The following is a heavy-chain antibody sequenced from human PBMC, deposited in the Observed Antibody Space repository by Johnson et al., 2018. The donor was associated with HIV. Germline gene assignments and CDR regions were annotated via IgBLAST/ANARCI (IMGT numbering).Heavy chain of an antibody. Sequence: VQLVESGGGLVQPGGSLRLSCAASGITVSSNYMNWVRQAPGQGLEWVSGINWHGGAEYASSVKGRFSISRDIYKNTLELQMNSPRPEDTAVYYCGSPSLPWGIDAFDIWGQGAMVTVSS. J-gene: IGHJ3*02. CDR1: GITVSSNY. CDR3: GSPSLPWGIDAFDI. CDR2: INWHGGA. D-gene: IGHD3-16*01. V-gene: IGHV3-66*01.